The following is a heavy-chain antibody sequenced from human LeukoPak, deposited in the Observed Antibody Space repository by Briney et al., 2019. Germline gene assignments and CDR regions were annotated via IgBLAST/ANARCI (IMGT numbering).Heavy chain of an antibody. CDR1: GFTVSSNH. CDR3: ATVSTAASLAIDY. CDR2: ISSSSTYI. D-gene: IGHD6-13*01. V-gene: IGHV3-21*06. J-gene: IGHJ4*02. Sequence: GGSLRLSCAGSGFTVSSNHMSWVRQAPGKGLEWVSVISSSSTYIYYADSVKGRFTISRDNAKNSLYLQINSLRAEDTAVYYCATVSTAASLAIDYWGQGTLVTVST.